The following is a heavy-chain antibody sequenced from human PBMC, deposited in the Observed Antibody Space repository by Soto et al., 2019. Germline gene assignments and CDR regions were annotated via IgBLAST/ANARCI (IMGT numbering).Heavy chain of an antibody. CDR1: GGSITRNNHY. J-gene: IGHJ4*02. V-gene: IGHV4-39*01. Sequence: QLQLQESGPGLVKPSETLSLTCIVSGGSITRNNHYWGWIRQSPGKGLEWIGSILYSGSTNYNPSLKIRVALSVETSKYQFSLKMSSVTAADTALYYCARLGSSGWYQGSYFDYWGQGTLVTVSS. CDR2: ILYSGST. CDR3: ARLGSSGWYQGSYFDY. D-gene: IGHD6-19*01.